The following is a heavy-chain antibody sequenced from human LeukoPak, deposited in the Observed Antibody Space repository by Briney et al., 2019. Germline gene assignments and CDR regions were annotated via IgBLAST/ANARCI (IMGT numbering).Heavy chain of an antibody. Sequence: SETLSLTCAVYGGSFSGYYWSWIRQPPGKGLEWIGEINHSGSTNYNPSLKSRVTISVDTSKNQFSLKLSSVTAADTAVYYCAREGPYYYDSSGYYQQSSYYFNYWGQGTLVTVSS. CDR1: GGSFSGYY. CDR2: INHSGST. J-gene: IGHJ4*02. D-gene: IGHD3-22*01. V-gene: IGHV4-34*01. CDR3: AREGPYYYDSSGYYQQSSYYFNY.